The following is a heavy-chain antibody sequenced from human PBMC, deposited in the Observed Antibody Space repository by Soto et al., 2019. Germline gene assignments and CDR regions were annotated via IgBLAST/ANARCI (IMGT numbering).Heavy chain of an antibody. Sequence: QVQLVQSGAEVKKPGSSVKVSCKASGGTFSSYAISWVRQAPGQGLEWMGGIIPIFGTANYAQKFQGRVTITGDKPQSQAQMGQGRLRSDVTAVYYFARPPQRLDIPAGQWAYWGQGPQIPVSS. CDR2: IIPIFGTA. D-gene: IGHD6-25*01. CDR3: ARPPQRLDIPAGQWAY. CDR1: GGTFSSYA. V-gene: IGHV1-69*06. J-gene: IGHJ4*02.